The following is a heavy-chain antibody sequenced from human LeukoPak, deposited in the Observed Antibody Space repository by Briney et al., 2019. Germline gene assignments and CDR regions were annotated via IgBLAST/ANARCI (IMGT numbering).Heavy chain of an antibody. D-gene: IGHD3-22*01. CDR1: GGSISSSSYY. CDR2: LYYSGSN. J-gene: IGHJ4*02. Sequence: PSETLSLTCTVSGGSISSSSYYWGWLRQPPGKGREWFGSLYYSGSNYYHPSLKSRVTISEKTSKKQFSLKMSPMTAADTAVYYCARLSPYGSSGFGDYWGQGTLVTVSS. CDR3: ARLSPYGSSGFGDY. V-gene: IGHV4-39*01.